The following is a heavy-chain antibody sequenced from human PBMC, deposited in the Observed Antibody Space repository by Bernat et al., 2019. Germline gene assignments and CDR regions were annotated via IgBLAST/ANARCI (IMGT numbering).Heavy chain of an antibody. D-gene: IGHD2-2*01. V-gene: IGHV3-33*01. Sequence: QVQLVESGGGVVQPGRSLRLSCAASGFTLSSYGLHWVRQAPGKGLEWVAVIWFDGSNKYYADSVKGRFTISRDNSKNTLYLQMNSLRAEDTAVYYCARDYCSSTSCYHFDYWGQGTLVTVSS. J-gene: IGHJ4*02. CDR1: GFTLSSYG. CDR2: IWFDGSNK. CDR3: ARDYCSSTSCYHFDY.